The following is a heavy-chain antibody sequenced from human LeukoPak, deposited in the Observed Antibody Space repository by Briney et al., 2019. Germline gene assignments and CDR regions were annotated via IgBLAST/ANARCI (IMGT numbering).Heavy chain of an antibody. CDR1: GFTFSSYS. D-gene: IGHD3-9*01. CDR2: ISSSSSTI. CDR3: ARGSTHYDVLTGYHYYFDY. V-gene: IGHV3-48*01. J-gene: IGHJ4*02. Sequence: GGSLRLSCAASGFTFSSYSMNWVRQAPGKGLEWVSYISSSSSTIYYADSLKGRFTISRDKAENSLYLQMNSLRAEDAALYYCARGSTHYDVLTGYHYYFDYWGQGTLVTVSS.